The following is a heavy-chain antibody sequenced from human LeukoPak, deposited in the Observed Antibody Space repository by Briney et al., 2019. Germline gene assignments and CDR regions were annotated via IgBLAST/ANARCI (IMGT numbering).Heavy chain of an antibody. V-gene: IGHV1-2*02. CDR2: INPNSGGT. CDR3: ANTYALGNYYKGGFDP. D-gene: IGHD3-10*01. Sequence: ASVKVSCKASGYTFTGYYMHWVRQAPGQRLEWMGWINPNSGGTNYAQNFQGRVTMTRDTSIRTVYMELSRLRSDDTAVYYCANTYALGNYYKGGFDPWGQGTLVTVSS. CDR1: GYTFTGYY. J-gene: IGHJ5*02.